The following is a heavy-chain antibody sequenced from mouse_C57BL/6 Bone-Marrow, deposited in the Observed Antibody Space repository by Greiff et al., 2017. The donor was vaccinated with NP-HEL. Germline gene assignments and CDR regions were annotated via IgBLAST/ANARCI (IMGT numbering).Heavy chain of an antibody. Sequence: VHVKQSGPELVKPGASVKISCKASGYSFTDYNMNWVKQSNGKSLEWIGVINPNYGTTSYNQKFKGKATLTVDQSSSTAYMQLNSLPSEDSAVYYCARGDFHYGTGVFDYWGQGTTLTVSS. CDR3: ARGDFHYGTGVFDY. CDR1: GYSFTDYN. CDR2: INPNYGTT. V-gene: IGHV1-39*01. J-gene: IGHJ2*01. D-gene: IGHD1-1*02.